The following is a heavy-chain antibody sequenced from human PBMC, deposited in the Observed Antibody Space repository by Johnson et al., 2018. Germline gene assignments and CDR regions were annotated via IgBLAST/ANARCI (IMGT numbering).Heavy chain of an antibody. Sequence: QVQLVQSGAEVKKPGASVKVSCKASGYTFTSNYMHWVRQAPGQGLEWMGIMHPGDDRTIYAQNFQGRVPMTRDTSTSTVYMELSSLRSEDTAVYYCARVLAFCRGGACHPTYMDVWGKGTTVTVSS. CDR2: MHPGDDRT. CDR1: GYTFTSNY. CDR3: ARVLAFCRGGACHPTYMDV. J-gene: IGHJ6*03. D-gene: IGHD2-15*01. V-gene: IGHV1-46*01.